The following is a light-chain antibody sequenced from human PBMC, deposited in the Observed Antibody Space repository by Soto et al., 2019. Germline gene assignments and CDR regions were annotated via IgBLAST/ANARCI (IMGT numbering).Light chain of an antibody. Sequence: ITHFTLTVHVTPGEPTSISCRSSQSLLYNNTYNYVDWYVQKPGPSPQLMIYFGSNRAPGVPDRFSGSGSGTDFTLKINSVEAEDVGSYSCMEALQSLTFGQGTRLEIK. CDR3: MEALQSLT. J-gene: IGKJ5*01. V-gene: IGKV2-28*01. CDR2: FGS. CDR1: QSLLYNNTYNY.